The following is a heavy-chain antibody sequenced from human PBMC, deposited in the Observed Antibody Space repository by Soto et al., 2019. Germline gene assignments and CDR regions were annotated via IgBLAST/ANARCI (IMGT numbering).Heavy chain of an antibody. CDR3: ARGGQGDYCDFDAFDI. D-gene: IGHD4-17*01. CDR2: ISYDGSNK. CDR1: GFTFSSYA. V-gene: IGHV3-30-3*01. Sequence: QVQLVESGGGVVQPGRSLRLSCAASGFTFSSYAMHWVRQAPGKGLEWVAVISYDGSNKYYADSVKGRFTISRDNSKNTLYLQMNSLRAEDTAGYYCARGGQGDYCDFDAFDIWGQGTMVTVSS. J-gene: IGHJ3*02.